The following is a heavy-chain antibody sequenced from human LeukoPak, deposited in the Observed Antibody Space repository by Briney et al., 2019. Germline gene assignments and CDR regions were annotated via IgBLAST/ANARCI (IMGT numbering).Heavy chain of an antibody. CDR1: GGSISSYY. Sequence: SETLSLTCTVSGGSISSYYWSWIRQPPGKGLEWIGYIHYSGSTNYNPSLKSRVTISVDTSRNQFSLKLNSVTAADTAVYYCARFVAVTEALDYWGQGTLVTVSS. V-gene: IGHV4-59*01. CDR2: IHYSGST. D-gene: IGHD2-21*02. CDR3: ARFVAVTEALDY. J-gene: IGHJ4*02.